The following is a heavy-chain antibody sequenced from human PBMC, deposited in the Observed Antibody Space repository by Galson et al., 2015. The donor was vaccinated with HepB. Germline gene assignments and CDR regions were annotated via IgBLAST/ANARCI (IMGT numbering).Heavy chain of an antibody. CDR3: ARDWGPRYCSSTSCSWAFDI. D-gene: IGHD2-2*01. J-gene: IGHJ3*02. V-gene: IGHV4-61*02. Sequence: TLSLTCTVSGGSISSGSYYWSWIRQPAGKGLEWIGRIYTSGSTNYNPSLKSRVTMSVDTSKNQFSLKLSSVTAADTAVYYCARDWGPRYCSSTSCSWAFDIWGQGTMVTVSS. CDR1: GGSISSGSYY. CDR2: IYTSGST.